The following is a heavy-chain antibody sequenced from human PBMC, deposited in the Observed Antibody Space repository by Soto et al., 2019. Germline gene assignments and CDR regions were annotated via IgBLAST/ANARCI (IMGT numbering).Heavy chain of an antibody. Sequence: GVSLRLSCAASGFTFSSYSMNLVRQAQGKGLEWVSYISSSSSTIYYADSVKGRFTISRDNAKNSLYLQMNSLRAEDTAVYYCARRTRSSQRHYYYYMDVWGKGTTVTV. D-gene: IGHD1-26*01. CDR2: ISSSSSTI. J-gene: IGHJ6*03. CDR3: ARRTRSSQRHYYYYMDV. V-gene: IGHV3-48*01. CDR1: GFTFSSYS.